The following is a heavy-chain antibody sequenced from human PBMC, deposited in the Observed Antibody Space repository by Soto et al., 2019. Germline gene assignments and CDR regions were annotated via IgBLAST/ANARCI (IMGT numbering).Heavy chain of an antibody. CDR1: GGTFSSYA. J-gene: IGHJ5*02. CDR3: ARIHLYDSSGYYHNWFVP. D-gene: IGHD3-22*01. Sequence: QVQLVQSGAEVKKPGSSVKVSCKASGGTFSSYAISWVRQAPGQGLEWMGGIIPIFGTANYAQKFQGRVTITADESTSTAYMELSSLRSEDTAVYYCARIHLYDSSGYYHNWFVPWGQGTLVTVSS. V-gene: IGHV1-69*01. CDR2: IIPIFGTA.